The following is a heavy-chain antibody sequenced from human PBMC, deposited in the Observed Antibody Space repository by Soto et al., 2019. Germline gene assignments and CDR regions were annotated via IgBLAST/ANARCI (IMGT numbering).Heavy chain of an antibody. D-gene: IGHD3-10*01. J-gene: IGHJ6*03. V-gene: IGHV1-24*01. CDR1: GYTLTELS. CDR3: ATGLYYGSGGYYVYYYYYMDV. CDR2: FDPEDGET. Sequence: ASVKVSCKVSGYTLTELSMHWVRQAPGKGLEWMGGFDPEDGETIYAQKFQGRVTMTEDTSTDTAYMELSSLRSEDTAVYYCATGLYYGSGGYYVYYYYYMDVWGKGTTVTVSS.